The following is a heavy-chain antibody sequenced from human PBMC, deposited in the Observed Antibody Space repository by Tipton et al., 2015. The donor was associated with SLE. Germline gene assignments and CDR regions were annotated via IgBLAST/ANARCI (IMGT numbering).Heavy chain of an antibody. J-gene: IGHJ4*02. CDR2: IYYSGST. CDR1: GGSISTTSNY. Sequence: TMSLTCTVSGGSISTTSNYWGWIRQPPGKGLEWIGSIYYSGSTYYNPSLKSRVTISVGTSKNQFSLKLTSVTAADTAVYHCALYGSSSGGFDYWGQGTLVTVSS. V-gene: IGHV4-39*07. CDR3: ALYGSSSGGFDY. D-gene: IGHD6-6*01.